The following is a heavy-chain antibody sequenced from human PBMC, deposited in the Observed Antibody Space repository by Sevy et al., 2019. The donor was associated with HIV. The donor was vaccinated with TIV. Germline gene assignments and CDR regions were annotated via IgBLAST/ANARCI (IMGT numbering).Heavy chain of an antibody. CDR3: ARRNDLDI. D-gene: IGHD2-21*02. Sequence: SETLSLTCTVSGGSINSDHRNWIRQPPGKGLEWIGYVYYTGGTNYNPSLKNRVTISVDRTTNQYSVNLTSVTAADTAVYYCARRNDLDIWGQGTTVTVSS. J-gene: IGHJ3*02. V-gene: IGHV4-59*08. CDR1: GGSINSDH. CDR2: VYYTGGT.